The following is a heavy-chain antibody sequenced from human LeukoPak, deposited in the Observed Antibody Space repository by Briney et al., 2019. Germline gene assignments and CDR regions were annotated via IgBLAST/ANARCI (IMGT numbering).Heavy chain of an antibody. D-gene: IGHD3-22*01. CDR3: ASIFYDSSGYHNPFDY. J-gene: IGHJ4*02. CDR2: INPSGGTT. V-gene: IGHV1-46*01. Sequence: ASVKVSCKASGYTFTIYYIHWVRQAPGQGLEWMGIINPSGGTTNYAQKFQGRVTMTRDTSTSTVYMELSSLRSEDTAVYYCASIFYDSSGYHNPFDYWGQGTLVTVSS. CDR1: GYTFTIYY.